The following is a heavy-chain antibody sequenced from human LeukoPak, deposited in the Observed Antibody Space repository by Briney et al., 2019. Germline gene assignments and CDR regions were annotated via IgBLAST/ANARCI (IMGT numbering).Heavy chain of an antibody. Sequence: ASVKVSCKASGYTFTSYGISWVRQAPGQGLEWMGWISAYNGNTNYAQKLQGRVTMTTDTSTSTAYMELRSLRYDDTAVYYCARDPAAMVTYYYYYMDVWGKGTTVTVS. D-gene: IGHD5-18*01. CDR3: ARDPAAMVTYYYYYMDV. CDR1: GYTFTSYG. V-gene: IGHV1-18*01. CDR2: ISAYNGNT. J-gene: IGHJ6*03.